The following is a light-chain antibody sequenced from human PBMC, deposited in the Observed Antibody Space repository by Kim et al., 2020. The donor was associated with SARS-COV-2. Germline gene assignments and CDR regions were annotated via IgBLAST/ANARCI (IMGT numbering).Light chain of an antibody. CDR2: CKN. J-gene: IGLJ2*01. CDR3: NSRDNNDYVL. V-gene: IGLV3-19*01. CDR1: SLRSYY. Sequence: SSELTQDPAVSVALGQTVRITCQGDSLRSYYTTWYQQKPGQAPIVVVYCKNNRPSGIPDRFSGSSSGNTASLTITGTQAGDEADYYCNSRDNNDYVLFGGGTQLTVL.